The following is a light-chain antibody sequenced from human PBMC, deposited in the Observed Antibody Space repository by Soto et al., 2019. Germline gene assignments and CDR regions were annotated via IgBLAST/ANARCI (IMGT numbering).Light chain of an antibody. Sequence: QSVLTQPPSVSGAPGPRVTISCTGSSSNIGAGYDVHWYQQLPRTAPKLLIYGNSNRPSGVPDRFSGSKSGTSASLAITGLRAEDEADYYCQSYDSSLSGWVFGGGTKLTVL. CDR1: SSNIGAGYD. CDR2: GNS. J-gene: IGLJ3*02. V-gene: IGLV1-40*01. CDR3: QSYDSSLSGWV.